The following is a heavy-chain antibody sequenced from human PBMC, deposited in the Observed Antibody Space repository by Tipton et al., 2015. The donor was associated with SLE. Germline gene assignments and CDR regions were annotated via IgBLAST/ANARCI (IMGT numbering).Heavy chain of an antibody. CDR3: AREQRLVLDY. Sequence: SWVRQAPGKGLEWIGYISDNGITYYSPSLKSRVTLSVDSSKNQISLRLISVTAADTAVYYCAREQRLVLDYWGQGTLVSVSS. V-gene: IGHV4-30-4*08. CDR2: ISDNGIT. J-gene: IGHJ4*02. D-gene: IGHD6-19*01.